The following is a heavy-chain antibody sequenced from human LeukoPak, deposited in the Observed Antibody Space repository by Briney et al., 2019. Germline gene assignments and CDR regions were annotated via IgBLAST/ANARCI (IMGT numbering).Heavy chain of an antibody. J-gene: IGHJ4*02. Sequence: SETLSLTCSVSGYSISSSSYYWGWIRQPPGKGLEWIGSIFYSGITYHNPSLKSRVTISVDTSKNQFSLKLSSVTAADTAVYYCARLSNSGWANFDYWGQGTLVTVSS. V-gene: IGHV4-39*01. CDR3: ARLSNSGWANFDY. D-gene: IGHD6-19*01. CDR2: IFYSGIT. CDR1: GYSISSSSYY.